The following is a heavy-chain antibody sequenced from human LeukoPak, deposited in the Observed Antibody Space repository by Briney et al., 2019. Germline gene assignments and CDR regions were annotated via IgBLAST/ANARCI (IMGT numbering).Heavy chain of an antibody. V-gene: IGHV3-11*01. CDR3: ARDPLQLWSFDY. Sequence: GGSLRLSCAASGFSFSSYNMIWIRQAPGKGLEWVSYISSSGRTIHYADSVKGRFTISRDNAKNSLYLQMNSLRAEDTAVYYCARDPLQLWSFDYWGQGTLVTVSS. J-gene: IGHJ4*02. CDR1: GFSFSSYN. CDR2: ISSSGRTI. D-gene: IGHD5-18*01.